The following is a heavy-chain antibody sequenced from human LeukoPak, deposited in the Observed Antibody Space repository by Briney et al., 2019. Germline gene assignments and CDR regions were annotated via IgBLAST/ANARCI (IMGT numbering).Heavy chain of an antibody. CDR1: GFTFSDYY. CDR3: ARSDCDFRYGMDV. V-gene: IGHV3-11*01. J-gene: IGHJ6*02. D-gene: IGHD2-21*01. Sequence: PGGSLRLSCAASGFTFSDYYMSWIRQAPGKGLEWVSYISSSGSTIYYADSVKGQFTISRDNAKNSLYLQMNSLRAEDTAVYYCARSDCDFRYGMDVWGQGTTVTVSS. CDR2: ISSSGSTI.